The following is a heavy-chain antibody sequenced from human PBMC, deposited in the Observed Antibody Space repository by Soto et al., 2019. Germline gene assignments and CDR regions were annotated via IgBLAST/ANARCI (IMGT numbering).Heavy chain of an antibody. V-gene: IGHV3-7*04. CDR1: GFTFSSYW. J-gene: IGHJ4*02. D-gene: IGHD3-9*01. Sequence: ESGGGLIQRGGSLRLSCAASGFTFSSYWMSWVRQAPGKGLEWVANMNKDGSEKYYVDSVKGRFTISRDNAKDSLFLQMNSLGAEDTAIYYCARVAWSYNPFDYWGQGTLVTVSS. CDR2: MNKDGSEK. CDR3: ARVAWSYNPFDY.